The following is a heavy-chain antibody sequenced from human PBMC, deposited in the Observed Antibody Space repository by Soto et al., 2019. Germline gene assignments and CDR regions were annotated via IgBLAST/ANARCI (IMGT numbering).Heavy chain of an antibody. CDR1: GFTFSNSW. J-gene: IGHJ6*03. V-gene: IGHV3-7*01. D-gene: IGHD2-21*02. CDR3: ARHCHYCIDV. CDR2: MNPDGSTK. Sequence: PGGSLRLSCAASGFTFSNSWMTWVRQTPGKGLEWVANMNPDGSTKNYVESVKGRFTISRDNAQNLFYLQMNSLRAEDTAVFYCARHCHYCIDVWGRGTTVTVSS.